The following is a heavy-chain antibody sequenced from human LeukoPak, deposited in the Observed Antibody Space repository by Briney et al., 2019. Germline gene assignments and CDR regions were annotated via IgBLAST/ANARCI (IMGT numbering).Heavy chain of an antibody. CDR3: VRGPGRGYDLKP. V-gene: IGHV4-4*08. D-gene: IGHD3-22*01. CDR2: ISTGGDI. CDR1: AGSICNSY. J-gene: IGHJ5*02. Sequence: SETLSLTCAVSAGSICNSYCSWARQPPGKGLEFIGYISTGGDINYNPSLRSRATMSINTSNNQLSLTLTSVTTADTAVYFCVRGPGRGYDLKPWGQGSLVTVSS.